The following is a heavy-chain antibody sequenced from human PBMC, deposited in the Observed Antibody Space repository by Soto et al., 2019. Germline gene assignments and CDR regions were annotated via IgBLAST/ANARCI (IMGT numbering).Heavy chain of an antibody. CDR1: GGSISSGDYY. CDR3: ARDRESDLLWFGSFDY. Sequence: SETLSLTCTVSGGSISSGDYYWSWIRQPPGKGLEWIGYIYYSGSTYYNPSLKSRVTISVDTFKNQFSLKLSSVTAADTAVYYCARDRESDLLWFGSFDYWGEGTLVTVS. CDR2: IYYSGST. V-gene: IGHV4-30-4*01. D-gene: IGHD3-10*01. J-gene: IGHJ4*02.